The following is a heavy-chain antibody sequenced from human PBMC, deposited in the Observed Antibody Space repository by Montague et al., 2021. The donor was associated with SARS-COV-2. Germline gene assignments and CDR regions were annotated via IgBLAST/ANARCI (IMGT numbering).Heavy chain of an antibody. CDR3: ARSPYRTTYLNGMDV. CDR2: IYTLGST. CDR1: GDSISSGDYH. V-gene: IGHV4-61*09. Sequence: TLSLTCTVSGDSISSGDYHWSWVRQPAGKGPEWIGYIYTLGSTSYNPSLKSRVTISMDTSKNQLSLKLSSVTAADTAVYFCARSPYRTTYLNGMDVWGQGTTVTVSS. D-gene: IGHD1-14*01. J-gene: IGHJ6*02.